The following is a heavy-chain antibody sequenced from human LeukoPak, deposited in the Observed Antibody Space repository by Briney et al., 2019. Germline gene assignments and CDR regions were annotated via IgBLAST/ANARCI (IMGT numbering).Heavy chain of an antibody. CDR2: INRDGSQK. V-gene: IGHV3-7*01. D-gene: IGHD3-22*01. CDR1: GFSLSAYW. J-gene: IGHJ4*02. CDR3: VLRWLNHAGRY. Sequence: GGSLRLSCAASGFSLSAYWMTWVRQAPGKGLEWVANINRDGSQKNHVDSVKGRFTISRDNAKNSLYLQMNSLRAEDTAVYYCVLRWLNHAGRYWGQGTLVTVSS.